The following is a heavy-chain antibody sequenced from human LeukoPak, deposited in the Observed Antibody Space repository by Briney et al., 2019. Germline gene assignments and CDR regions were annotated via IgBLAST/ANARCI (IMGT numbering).Heavy chain of an antibody. CDR2: IYYSGST. J-gene: IGHJ6*03. Sequence: SETLSLTCTVSGGSISSSSYYWGWIRQPPGKGLEWIGSIYYSGSTYYNPSLKSRVTISVDTSKNQFSLKLSSVTAADTAVYYCARHPVTTNYYYYYMDVWGKGTTVTVSS. D-gene: IGHD4-11*01. CDR3: ARHPVTTNYYYYYMDV. CDR1: GGSISSSSYY. V-gene: IGHV4-39*01.